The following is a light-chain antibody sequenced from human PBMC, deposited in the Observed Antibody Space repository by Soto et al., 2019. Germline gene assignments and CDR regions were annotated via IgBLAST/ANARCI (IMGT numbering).Light chain of an antibody. J-gene: IGKJ2*01. CDR1: QSFSSSY. Sequence: EIVLTQSPGTLSLSPGERATLSCRASQSFSSSYLAWYQQKPGQAPRLLIYGASNRATGSPDRFSGSGSGTDFTLTISRLEPEDFAVYFCQEYNIWPYTFGQGTKLAIK. CDR2: GAS. V-gene: IGKV3-20*01. CDR3: QEYNIWPYT.